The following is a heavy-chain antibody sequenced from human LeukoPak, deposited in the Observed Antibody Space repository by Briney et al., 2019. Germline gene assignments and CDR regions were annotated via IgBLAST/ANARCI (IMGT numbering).Heavy chain of an antibody. D-gene: IGHD6-13*01. V-gene: IGHV4-59*01. CDR2: IYYSGST. J-gene: IGHJ4*02. CDR3: ARVLLAAAGSGGFDY. CDR1: GGSISSYY. Sequence: KTSETLSLTCTVSGGSISSYYWSWIRQPPGKGLEWIGYIYYSGSTNYNPSLESRVTISVDTSKNQFSLKLSSVTAADTAVYYCARVLLAAAGSGGFDYWGQGTLVTVSS.